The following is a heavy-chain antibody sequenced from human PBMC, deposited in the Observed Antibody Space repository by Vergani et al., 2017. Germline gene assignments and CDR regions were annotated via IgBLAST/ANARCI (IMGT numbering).Heavy chain of an antibody. Sequence: EVQLLESGGRLVQPGGSLRLSCVASGFAFSRYAMSWVRQAPGKGLEWVSGLTASGSGISYADSVRGRFTISRDNSKNTLFLQMNSLTAEDTAIYYCAGPQGTSAYYYGGFDYWGQGILVTVSS. CDR2: LTASGSGI. CDR1: GFAFSRYA. V-gene: IGHV3-23*01. J-gene: IGHJ4*02. D-gene: IGHD3-22*01. CDR3: AGPQGTSAYYYGGFDY.